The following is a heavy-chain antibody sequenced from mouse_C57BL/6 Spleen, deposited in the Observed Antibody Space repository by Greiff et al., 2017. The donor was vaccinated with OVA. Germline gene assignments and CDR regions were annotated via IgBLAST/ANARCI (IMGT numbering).Heavy chain of an antibody. CDR2: ISYDGSN. CDR3: ARKERSSSWGFAY. V-gene: IGHV3-6*01. CDR1: GYSITSGYY. J-gene: IGHJ3*01. Sequence: EVKLEESGPGLVKPSQSLSLTCSVTGYSITSGYYWNWIRQFPGNKLEWMGYISYDGSNNYNPSLKNRISITRDTSKNQFFLKLNSVTTEDTATYYCARKERSSSWGFAYWGQGTLVTVSA. D-gene: IGHD1-1*01.